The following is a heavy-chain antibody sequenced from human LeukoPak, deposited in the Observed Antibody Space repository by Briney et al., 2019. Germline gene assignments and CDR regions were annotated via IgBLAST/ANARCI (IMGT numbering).Heavy chain of an antibody. J-gene: IGHJ4*02. Sequence: GASVKVSCKASGYTFTSYGISWVRQAPGQGLEWMGWISAYNGNTNYAQKLQGRVTMTTDTSTCTAYMELRSLRSDDTAVYYCARVADTAMVTYFDYWGQGTLVTVSS. CDR3: ARVADTAMVTYFDY. D-gene: IGHD5-18*01. CDR1: GYTFTSYG. CDR2: ISAYNGNT. V-gene: IGHV1-18*01.